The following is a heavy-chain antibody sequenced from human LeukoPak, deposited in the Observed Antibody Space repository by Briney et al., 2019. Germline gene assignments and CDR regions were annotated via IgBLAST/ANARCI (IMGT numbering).Heavy chain of an antibody. D-gene: IGHD1-1*01. J-gene: IGHJ5*02. CDR3: ARYNWNTWFDP. V-gene: IGHV4-61*01. CDR1: GDSVSNDRYY. Sequence: PSGTLSLTCTVSGDSVSNDRYYWTWIRQSPGKGLEWIAYIRYSGHTNYNPSLDTRVTISLDASKNQLSLRLYSVTAADTAMYYCARYNWNTWFDPWGQGALVTVSS. CDR2: IRYSGHT.